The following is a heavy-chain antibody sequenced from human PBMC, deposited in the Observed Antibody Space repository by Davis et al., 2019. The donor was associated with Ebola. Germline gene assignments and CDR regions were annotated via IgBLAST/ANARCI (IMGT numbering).Heavy chain of an antibody. CDR2: ISYDGSNK. J-gene: IGHJ4*02. CDR1: GFTFSSYA. CDR3: ARSAGTSLGPVSFDY. Sequence: PGGSLRLSCAASGFTFSSYAMHWVRQAPGKGLEWVAVISYDGSNKYYADSVKGRFTISRDNSKNTLYLQMNSLRAEETAVYYCARSAGTSLGPVSFDYWGQGTLVTVSS. V-gene: IGHV3-30-3*01. D-gene: IGHD6-19*01.